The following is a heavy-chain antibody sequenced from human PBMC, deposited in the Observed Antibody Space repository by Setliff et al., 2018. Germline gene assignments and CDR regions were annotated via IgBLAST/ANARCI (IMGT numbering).Heavy chain of an antibody. CDR3: ATLTGDRGVDY. CDR2: IYHSGST. CDR1: GGSISSGSYY. J-gene: IGHJ4*02. D-gene: IGHD7-27*01. Sequence: SETLSLTCTVSGGSISSGSYYWSWIRQPAGKGLEWIGSIYHSGSTYYNPSLKSRVSISVDTSKNQFSLNLNSVTAADAAVYYCATLTGDRGVDYWGQGRLVTVSS. V-gene: IGHV4-39*01.